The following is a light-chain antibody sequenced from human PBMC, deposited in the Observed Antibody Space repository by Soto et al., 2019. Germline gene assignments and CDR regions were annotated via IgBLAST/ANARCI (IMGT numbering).Light chain of an antibody. V-gene: IGKV1-9*01. CDR1: QGIRTY. CDR3: QQLNSYPLT. Sequence: DIQLTQSPSFLSASVGDRVTITCRASQGIRTYLAWYQQKPGKAPNLLVYAASTLQSGVPSRFSGSGSGTEFTLTISSLQPEDCASYYCQQLNSYPLTFGGGTKVEI. CDR2: AAS. J-gene: IGKJ4*01.